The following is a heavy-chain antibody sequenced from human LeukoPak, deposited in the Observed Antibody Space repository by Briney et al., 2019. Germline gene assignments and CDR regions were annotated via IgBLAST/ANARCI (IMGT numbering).Heavy chain of an antibody. CDR3: ARLYGGYSFDAFDI. D-gene: IGHD5-18*01. J-gene: IGHJ3*02. CDR2: ISGSGSTI. V-gene: IGHV3-11*04. Sequence: GGSLRLSCTASGFSFSDYYMSWIRQAPGKGLQWLSYISGSGSTIYYADSVRGRFTISRDNARNSLYLQMNSLRAEDTAVYYCARLYGGYSFDAFDIWGQGTMVTASS. CDR1: GFSFSDYY.